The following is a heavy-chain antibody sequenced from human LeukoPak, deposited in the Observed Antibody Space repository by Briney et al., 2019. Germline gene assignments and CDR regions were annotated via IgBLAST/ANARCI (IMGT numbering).Heavy chain of an antibody. V-gene: IGHV4-61*02. CDR1: GDSISRSTYY. D-gene: IGHD3-3*02. J-gene: IGHJ5*02. CDR3: VRDRHFWRGYYAGLFDP. Sequence: SETLSLTCTVSGDSISRSTYYWSWIRQPAGERLQWIGRIYGNGATTYNPSLKTRVTMSVDTSKNQFSLKLTSVTAADTAVYYCVRDRHFWRGYYAGLFDPWGQGTLVTVSS. CDR2: IYGNGAT.